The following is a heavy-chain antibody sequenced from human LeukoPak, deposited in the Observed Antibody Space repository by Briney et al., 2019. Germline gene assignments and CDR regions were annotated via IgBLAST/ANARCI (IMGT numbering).Heavy chain of an antibody. CDR1: GFIFSTYW. V-gene: IGHV3-7*01. J-gene: IGHJ6*02. D-gene: IGHD3-10*01. Sequence: GGSLRLSCAASGFIFSTYWMTWVRQAPGQGLEWVANIKQDGSDKYYVDSVKGRFTISRDNAKNSLYLQMNSLRAEDTAVYYCARADYYGSGSYYREPLYYYYGMDVWGQGTTVTDSS. CDR2: IKQDGSDK. CDR3: ARADYYGSGSYYREPLYYYYGMDV.